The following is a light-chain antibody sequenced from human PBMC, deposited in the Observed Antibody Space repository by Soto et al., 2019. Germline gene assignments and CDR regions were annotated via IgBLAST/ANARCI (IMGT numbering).Light chain of an antibody. CDR2: DAS. V-gene: IGKV1-5*01. CDR3: QQYHTYPYT. Sequence: DIQMTQSPSTLSASVGDRVTITCRASQSISSWLAWYQQKPGKAPKLLIYDASSLGSGVPSRFSGSGSGTNFTLTISSLQPDDFATYHCQQYHTYPYTFGQGTKLEIK. CDR1: QSISSW. J-gene: IGKJ2*01.